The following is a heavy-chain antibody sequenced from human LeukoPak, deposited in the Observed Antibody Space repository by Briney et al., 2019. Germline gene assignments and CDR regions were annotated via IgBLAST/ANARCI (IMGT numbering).Heavy chain of an antibody. CDR1: GGSISSYY. CDR2: IYYSGST. Sequence: SETLSLTCTVSGGSISSYYWSWIRQPPGKGLEWIGYIYYSGSTNYNPSLKSRVTISVDTSKNQFSLKLSSVIAADSAVYYCARGEGTFTIFGVITDYYMDVWGKGATVTVSS. CDR3: ARGEGTFTIFGVITDYYMDV. J-gene: IGHJ6*03. D-gene: IGHD3-3*01. V-gene: IGHV4-59*08.